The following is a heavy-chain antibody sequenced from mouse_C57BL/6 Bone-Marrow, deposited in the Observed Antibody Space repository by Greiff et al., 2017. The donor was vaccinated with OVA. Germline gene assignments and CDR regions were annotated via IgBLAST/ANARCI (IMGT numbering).Heavy chain of an antibody. J-gene: IGHJ2*01. CDR2: IDPSDSDT. Sequence: QVQLQQSGAELVRPGSSVKLSCKASGYTFTSYWMHWVKQRPIQGLEWIGNIDPSDSDTHYNQKFKDKATLTVDKSSSTAYMQLSSLTSEDSAVYYCARESYDYPYYFDYWGQGTTLTVSS. D-gene: IGHD2-4*01. V-gene: IGHV1-52*01. CDR1: GYTFTSYW. CDR3: ARESYDYPYYFDY.